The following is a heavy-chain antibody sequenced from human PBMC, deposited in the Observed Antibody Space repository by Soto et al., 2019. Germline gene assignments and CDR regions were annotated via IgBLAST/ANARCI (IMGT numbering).Heavy chain of an antibody. D-gene: IGHD2-2*01. Sequence: GGFLRLSCAASGFTFRNHGMHWVRLAPGKGLEWVAVIWYDGSDKYYADSVKGRFTISRDNSKNILYLQMNNLRGDDTAVYYCARDLGWPAARFDPWGQGTLVTVSS. CDR2: IWYDGSDK. CDR3: ARDLGWPAARFDP. V-gene: IGHV3-33*01. J-gene: IGHJ5*02. CDR1: GFTFRNHG.